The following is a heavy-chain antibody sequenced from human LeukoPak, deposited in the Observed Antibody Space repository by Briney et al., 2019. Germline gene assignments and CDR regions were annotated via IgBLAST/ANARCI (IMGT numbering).Heavy chain of an antibody. V-gene: IGHV4-59*01. Sequence: SETLSLTCAVYGGSFSGYYWSWIRQPPGKGLEWIGYIYYSGSTNYNPSLKSRVTISVDTSKNQFSLKLSSVTAADTAVYYCARGGWWFDHWGQGTLVTVSS. CDR3: ARGGWWFDH. CDR1: GGSFSGYY. J-gene: IGHJ5*02. D-gene: IGHD2-15*01. CDR2: IYYSGST.